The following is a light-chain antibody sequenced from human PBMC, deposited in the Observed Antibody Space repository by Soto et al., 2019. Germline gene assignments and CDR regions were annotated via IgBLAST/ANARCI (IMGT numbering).Light chain of an antibody. V-gene: IGKV1D-16*01. CDR3: QQYNSFPLT. CDR2: AAS. J-gene: IGKJ5*01. CDR1: QGISNW. Sequence: DIQMAQPPSSLSASVGDRVTITCLARQGISNWLAWYQQKSANAPKSLIYAASSLQSGVPSRFSGSGSGTDFTLTISSLQPEDFATYYCQQYNSFPLTFGQGTRLEIK.